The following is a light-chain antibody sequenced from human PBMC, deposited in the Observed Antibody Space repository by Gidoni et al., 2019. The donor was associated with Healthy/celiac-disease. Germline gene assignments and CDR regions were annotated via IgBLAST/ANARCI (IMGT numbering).Light chain of an antibody. CDR1: PSLLHSAGKTY. CDR3: MQSIQLPIT. Sequence: DIVMTQTTRSVSVTPGQPASISCKSNPSLLHSAGKTYLYWYLQQPGQPPQLLIYEVSNRFSGVPDRFSGSVSGTDFTLKISRVEAEYVGVYYCMQSIQLPITFGQGTRLEIK. CDR2: EVS. J-gene: IGKJ5*01. V-gene: IGKV2D-29*01.